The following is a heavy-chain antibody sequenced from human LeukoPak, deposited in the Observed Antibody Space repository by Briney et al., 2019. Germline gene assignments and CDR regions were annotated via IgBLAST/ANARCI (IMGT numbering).Heavy chain of an antibody. CDR2: INPSGGST. D-gene: IGHD5-24*01. Sequence: ASVKVSCKASGYTFTSYYMHWVRQAPGQGLEWMGIINPSGGSTSYAQKFQGRVTMTRDTSTSTVYMELSSLRSEDTAVYYCASRSLVDLPTKYFQHWGQGTLVTVSS. V-gene: IGHV1-46*01. CDR3: ASRSLVDLPTKYFQH. J-gene: IGHJ1*01. CDR1: GYTFTSYY.